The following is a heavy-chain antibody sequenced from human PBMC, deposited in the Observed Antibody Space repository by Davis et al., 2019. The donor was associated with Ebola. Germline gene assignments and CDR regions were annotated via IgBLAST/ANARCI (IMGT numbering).Heavy chain of an antibody. Sequence: GESLKISCAASGFTFSSYAMHWVRQAPGKGLEWVAVISYDGSNKYYADSVKGRFTISRDNAKNSLYLQMNSLRAEDTAVYYCARGVGLLWFGEPFDYWGQGTLVTVSS. J-gene: IGHJ4*02. CDR3: ARGVGLLWFGEPFDY. D-gene: IGHD3-10*01. CDR2: ISYDGSNK. CDR1: GFTFSSYA. V-gene: IGHV3-30*04.